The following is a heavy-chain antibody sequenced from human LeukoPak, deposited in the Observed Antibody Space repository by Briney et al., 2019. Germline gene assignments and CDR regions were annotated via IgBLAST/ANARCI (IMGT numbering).Heavy chain of an antibody. D-gene: IGHD3-9*01. CDR3: ARDYDILTGCGGV. J-gene: IGHJ4*02. V-gene: IGHV1-69*05. Sequence: ASVKVSCKASGGTFSSYAISWVRQAPGQGLEWMGRIIPIFGTANYAQKFQGRVTITTDESTSTAYMELSSLRSEDTAVYYCARDYDILTGCGGVWDQGTLVTVSS. CDR1: GGTFSSYA. CDR2: IIPIFGTA.